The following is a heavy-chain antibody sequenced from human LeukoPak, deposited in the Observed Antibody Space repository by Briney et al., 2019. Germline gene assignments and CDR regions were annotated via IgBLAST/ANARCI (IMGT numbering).Heavy chain of an antibody. CDR3: ARSIGSHYTMDV. D-gene: IGHD6-6*01. CDR1: GFNLSDCY. V-gene: IGHV3-11*01. J-gene: IGHJ6*02. CDR2: HSGSGSDL. Sequence: GGCVGLLRVSWGFNLSDCYMMWIRGARARGLVGGSYHSGSGSDLYCADSVKGRLTISRDNAKNSLYLQMNSLRAEDTAVYYCARSIGSHYTMDVWGQGPTGPVSS.